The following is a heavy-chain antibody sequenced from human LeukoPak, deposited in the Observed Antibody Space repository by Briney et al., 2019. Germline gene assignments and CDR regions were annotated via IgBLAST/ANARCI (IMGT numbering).Heavy chain of an antibody. V-gene: IGHV7-4-1*02. CDR1: GYTFTSYA. J-gene: IGHJ6*03. Sequence: ASVKVSCKASGYTFTSYAMNWVRQAPGQGLEWMGWINTNTGNPTYAQGFTGRFVFSLDTSVSTAYLQISSLKAEDTAVYYCARDRPRFDRTPYYYYYYMDVWGKGTTVTVSS. CDR3: ARDRPRFDRTPYYYYYYMDV. CDR2: INTNTGNP. D-gene: IGHD3-9*01.